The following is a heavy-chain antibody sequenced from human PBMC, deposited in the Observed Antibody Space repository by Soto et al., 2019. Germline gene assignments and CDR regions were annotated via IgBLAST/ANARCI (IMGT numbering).Heavy chain of an antibody. CDR2: IIPIFGTA. D-gene: IGHD3-10*01. Sequence: SVKVSCKASGGTFSSYAISWVRQAPGQGLEWMGGIIPIFGTANYAQKFQGRVTITADESTSTAYMELSSLRSEDTAVYYCARDFGRITMVRGVMDVWGQGTTVTVSS. CDR3: ARDFGRITMVRGVMDV. V-gene: IGHV1-69*13. CDR1: GGTFSSYA. J-gene: IGHJ6*02.